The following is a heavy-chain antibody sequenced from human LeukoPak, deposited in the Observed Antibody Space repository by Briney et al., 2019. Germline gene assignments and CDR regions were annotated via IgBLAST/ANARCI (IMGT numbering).Heavy chain of an antibody. CDR3: AKDLGDYYDSSGSQYNWFDP. Sequence: GGSLRLSCAASGFTFSSYAMSWVRQAPGKGLEWVSAISGSGGRTYYADSVKGRFTISRDNSKNTLYLQMNRQRAEDTAVYYCAKDLGDYYDSSGSQYNWFDPWGQGTLVTVSS. D-gene: IGHD3-22*01. CDR1: GFTFSSYA. V-gene: IGHV3-23*01. CDR2: ISGSGGRT. J-gene: IGHJ5*02.